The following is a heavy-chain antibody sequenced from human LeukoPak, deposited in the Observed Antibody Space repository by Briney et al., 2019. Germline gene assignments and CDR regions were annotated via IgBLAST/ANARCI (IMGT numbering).Heavy chain of an antibody. V-gene: IGHV3-23*01. D-gene: IGHD2-2*01. Sequence: PGGSLTLSCAASGCTFNNYAMSWVRQAPGKGLEWVSAISASGGTTYYADFVKGRFTISRDNSENTLLLQMNSLSAENTALYYCAKKPREYCSSTSCPNTFVSCGQGTLVTVSS. CDR3: AKKPREYCSSTSCPNTFVS. J-gene: IGHJ5*01. CDR1: GCTFNNYA. CDR2: ISASGGTT.